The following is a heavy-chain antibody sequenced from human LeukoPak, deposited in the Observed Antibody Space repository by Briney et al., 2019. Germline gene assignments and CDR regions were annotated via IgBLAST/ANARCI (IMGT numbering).Heavy chain of an antibody. Sequence: GGSLRLSSAASGFTFSTYGMNWVRQAPGKGLEWVSYITSGSSTTLYADSVRGRFTVFRDNSKNSLYLQMNSLRAEDTAIYYCARGGNTGYNYNAFDIWGQGTMVTVSS. J-gene: IGHJ3*02. D-gene: IGHD3-9*01. CDR3: ARGGNTGYNYNAFDI. CDR2: ITSGSSTT. V-gene: IGHV3-48*03. CDR1: GFTFSTYG.